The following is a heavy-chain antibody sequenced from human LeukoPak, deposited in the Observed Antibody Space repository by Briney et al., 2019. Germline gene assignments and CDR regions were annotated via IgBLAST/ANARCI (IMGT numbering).Heavy chain of an antibody. CDR1: GFTFSTYA. V-gene: IGHV3-48*03. D-gene: IGHD6-19*01. J-gene: IGHJ6*03. CDR2: ISSSGSTI. CDR3: ARAGSGWPYYYYYYYMDV. Sequence: LAGGSLRLSCAASGFTFSTYAMNWVRQAPGKGLEWVSYISSSGSTIYYADSVKGRFTISRDNAKNSLYLQMNRLRAEDTAVYYCARAGSGWPYYYYYYYMDVWGKGTTVTISS.